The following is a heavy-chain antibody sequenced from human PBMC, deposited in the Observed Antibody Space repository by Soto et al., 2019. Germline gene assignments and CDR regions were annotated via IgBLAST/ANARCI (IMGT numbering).Heavy chain of an antibody. Sequence: EVQLVESGGGLIQPGGSLRLSCIASGFNVDNVYMSWVRQAPGKGLEWVSVLYTADSTNYADSVKGRFTISRDSSKNTVYLQMDSLRAGDTAVYYCARGMGAAWVTPSSHWGQGTLVIVSS. CDR2: LYTADST. D-gene: IGHD2-21*02. CDR3: ARGMGAAWVTPSSH. J-gene: IGHJ4*02. CDR1: GFNVDNVY. V-gene: IGHV3-53*01.